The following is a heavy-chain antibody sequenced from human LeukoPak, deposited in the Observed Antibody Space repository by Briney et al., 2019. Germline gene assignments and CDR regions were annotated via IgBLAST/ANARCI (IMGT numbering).Heavy chain of an antibody. CDR2: IHHSGTA. CDR1: GGSISRNNW. Sequence: PSETLSLTCAVSGGSISRNNWWTWVRQPPGKGLEWIGEIHHSGTAHYNPSLRSRVTISIDKTRNQFSLRLTSLTAADTAVYFCANIGAAGFSRVHPWGQGTLVTVSS. J-gene: IGHJ5*02. CDR3: ANIGAAGFSRVHP. D-gene: IGHD6-13*01. V-gene: IGHV4-4*02.